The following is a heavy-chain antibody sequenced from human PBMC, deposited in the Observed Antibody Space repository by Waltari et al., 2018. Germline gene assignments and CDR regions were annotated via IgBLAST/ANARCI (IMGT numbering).Heavy chain of an antibody. J-gene: IGHJ6*02. CDR3: ARVIAVAGRSNYYYYGMDV. CDR2: IKQDGSEK. Sequence: EVQLVESGGGLVQPGGSLRLSCAASGFTFSSYWMSWVRQAPGKGLEWVANIKQDGSEKYYVDSVKGRFTIARDNAKNSLYLQMNSLRAEDTAVYYCARVIAVAGRSNYYYYGMDVWGQGTTVTVSS. CDR1: GFTFSSYW. V-gene: IGHV3-7*04. D-gene: IGHD6-19*01.